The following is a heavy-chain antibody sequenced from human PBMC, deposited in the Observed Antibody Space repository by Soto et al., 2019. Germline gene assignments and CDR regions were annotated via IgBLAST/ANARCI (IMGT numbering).Heavy chain of an antibody. V-gene: IGHV1-2*02. J-gene: IGHJ4*01. CDR2: INPNTGGT. D-gene: IGHD6-6*01. CDR3: ARSLSNIGARIDY. CDR1: GYIFTDYY. Sequence: ASVKVSCKASGYIFTDYYLHWVRQAPGQGLEYMGWINPNTGGTKYSQRFQGRVTMTGGTLLLNWLTSDDTAVYYCARSLSNIGARIDYWGQGTLVTVSS.